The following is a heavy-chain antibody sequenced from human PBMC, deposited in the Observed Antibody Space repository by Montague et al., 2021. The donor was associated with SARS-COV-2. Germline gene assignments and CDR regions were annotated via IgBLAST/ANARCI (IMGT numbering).Heavy chain of an antibody. J-gene: IGHJ3*02. D-gene: IGHD3-9*01. V-gene: IGHV2-5*02. Sequence: PALVKPTQTLTLTCTLSGFSLSTSGVGVGWIRQPPGKALEWLALIYWDDDNRYSPSLKSRLTITKDTSKNQVVLTMTNMDPVDTATYYCAHRKPTYYDILTGYYNAFDIWGQGTMVTVSS. CDR2: IYWDDDN. CDR1: GFSLSTSGVG. CDR3: AHRKPTYYDILTGYYNAFDI.